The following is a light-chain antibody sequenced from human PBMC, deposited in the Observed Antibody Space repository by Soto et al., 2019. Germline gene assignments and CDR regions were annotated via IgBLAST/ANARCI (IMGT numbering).Light chain of an antibody. CDR2: GAS. CDR3: LQDYNCPRT. CDR1: QGIRND. Sequence: AIQMTQSPSSLSASVGDRVTITCRASQGIRNDLGWYQQKPGKAPKLLMYGASSLQSGVPSRFSGSGSGTDFTLTISSLQPEDFATYYCLQDYNCPRTFGQGTKVEIK. V-gene: IGKV1-6*01. J-gene: IGKJ1*01.